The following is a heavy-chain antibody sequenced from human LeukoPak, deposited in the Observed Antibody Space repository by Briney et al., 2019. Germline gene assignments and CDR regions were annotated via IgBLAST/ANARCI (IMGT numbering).Heavy chain of an antibody. V-gene: IGHV1-46*03. Sequence: GASVKVSCKASGYTFTDYYIHWVRQAPGQGLEWMGIINPSGGSTSYAQKFQGRVTMTRDTSTSTVYMELSSLRSEDTAVYYCARDLGGIVPAAADENWFDPWGQGTLVTVSS. CDR3: ARDLGGIVPAAADENWFDP. CDR1: GYTFTDYY. J-gene: IGHJ5*02. D-gene: IGHD2-2*01. CDR2: INPSGGST.